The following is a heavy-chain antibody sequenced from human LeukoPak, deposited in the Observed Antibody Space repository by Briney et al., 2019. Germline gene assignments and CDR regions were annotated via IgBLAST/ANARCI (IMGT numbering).Heavy chain of an antibody. CDR1: GFTFSSYS. Sequence: PGGSLRLSCAASGFTFSSYSMNWVRQAPGKGLEWVSSISSSSSYIYYADSVKGRFTISRDNAKNSLYLQMNSLRAEDTAVYYCARDRGSGYDPGYFDYWGQGTLVTVSS. CDR3: ARDRGSGYDPGYFDY. V-gene: IGHV3-21*01. D-gene: IGHD5-12*01. CDR2: ISSSSSYI. J-gene: IGHJ4*02.